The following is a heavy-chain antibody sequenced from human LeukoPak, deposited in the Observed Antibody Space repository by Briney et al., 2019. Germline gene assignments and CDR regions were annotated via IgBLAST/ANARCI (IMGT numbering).Heavy chain of an antibody. CDR2: IYHSGST. J-gene: IGHJ5*02. D-gene: IGHD3-3*01. V-gene: IGHV4-59*01. Sequence: PSETMSLTCTVSGGSISSYYWSWIRQPPGKGLEWIGYIYHSGSTNYNPSLKSRVTISADTSKNQFSLKLSSVTAADTAVYYCARDGSSDFWSGYPPTGFDPWGQGTLVTVSS. CDR1: GGSISSYY. CDR3: ARDGSSDFWSGYPPTGFDP.